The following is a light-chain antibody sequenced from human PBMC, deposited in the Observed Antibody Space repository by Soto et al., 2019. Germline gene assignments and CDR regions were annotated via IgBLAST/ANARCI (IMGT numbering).Light chain of an antibody. CDR2: DVN. CDR3: CSYAGSFTWV. CDR1: SSDVGGYKY. J-gene: IGLJ3*02. Sequence: QSALTQPRSVSGSPGQSVTISCTGTSSDVGGYKYVSWIQQHPGRAPKLMIYDVNERPSGVPDRFSGSKSGNTASLTISGLQAADEADYYCCSYAGSFTWVFGGGTQLTVL. V-gene: IGLV2-11*01.